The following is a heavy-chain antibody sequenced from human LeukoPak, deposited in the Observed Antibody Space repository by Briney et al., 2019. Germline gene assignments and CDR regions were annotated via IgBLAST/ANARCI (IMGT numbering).Heavy chain of an antibody. Sequence: SETLSLTCAVYGGSFSGYYWSWIRQPPGKGLEWIGEINHSGSTNYNPSLKSRVTISVDASKNQFSLKLSSVTAADTAVYYCARRLTQYDCFDPWGQGILVTVSS. V-gene: IGHV4-34*01. CDR1: GGSFSGYY. D-gene: IGHD2-2*01. J-gene: IGHJ5*02. CDR2: INHSGST. CDR3: ARRLTQYDCFDP.